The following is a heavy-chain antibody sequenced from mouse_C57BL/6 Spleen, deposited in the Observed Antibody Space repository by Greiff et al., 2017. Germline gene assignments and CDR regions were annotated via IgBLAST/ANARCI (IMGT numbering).Heavy chain of an antibody. CDR2: IYPRSGYT. D-gene: IGHD1-1*01. Sequence: QVQLQQSGAELARPGASVKLSCKASGYTFTSYGISWVKQRTGQGLEWIGEIYPRSGYTYYNEKFKGKATLTADKSSSTAYMELRSLTSEDSAVYFCSREWITTVVASFDYWGQGTTLTVSS. CDR1: GYTFTSYG. V-gene: IGHV1-81*01. J-gene: IGHJ2*01. CDR3: SREWITTVVASFDY.